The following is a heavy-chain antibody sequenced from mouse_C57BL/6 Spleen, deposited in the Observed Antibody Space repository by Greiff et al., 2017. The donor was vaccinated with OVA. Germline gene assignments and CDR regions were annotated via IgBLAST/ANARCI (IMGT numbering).Heavy chain of an antibody. V-gene: IGHV14-2*01. Sequence: EVQVVESGAELVKPGASVKLSCTASGFNIKDYYMHWVKQRTEQGLEWIGRIDPEDGETKYAPKFQGKATITADTSSNTAYLQLSSLTSEDTAVYYCAWAYYSNYWYFDVWGTGTTVTVSS. CDR3: AWAYYSNYWYFDV. D-gene: IGHD2-5*01. CDR2: IDPEDGET. CDR1: GFNIKDYY. J-gene: IGHJ1*03.